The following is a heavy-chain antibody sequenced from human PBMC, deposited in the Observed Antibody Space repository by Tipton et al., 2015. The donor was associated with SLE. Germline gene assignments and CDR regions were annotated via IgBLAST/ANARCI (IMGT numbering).Heavy chain of an antibody. V-gene: IGHV4-59*13. J-gene: IGHJ1*01. CDR2: ANRNEGT. CDR3: ARGFLYDGFQV. CDR1: GASTNTKY. D-gene: IGHD2-2*02. Sequence: TLSLTCTVSGASTNTKYWTWIRQSPGKGLEWIGYANRNEGTKIKSSLERRVTISLDTSRSQFSLRLSSVTAADTAVYYCARGFLYDGFQVWGQGTLVTVSS.